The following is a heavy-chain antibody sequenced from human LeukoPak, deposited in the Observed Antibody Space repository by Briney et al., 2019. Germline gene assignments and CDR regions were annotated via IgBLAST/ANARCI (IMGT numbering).Heavy chain of an antibody. Sequence: GGSLRLSCAASGFTFTIHWMSWVRQAPGKGLEWVANIKEDGSEKYYVGSVKGRFTISRDNAKNSLHLQMNSLRAEDTAVYYCARDLSRDGYQVFDMWGQGTMVTVSS. CDR3: ARDLSRDGYQVFDM. D-gene: IGHD5-24*01. V-gene: IGHV3-7*01. J-gene: IGHJ3*02. CDR1: GFTFTIHW. CDR2: IKEDGSEK.